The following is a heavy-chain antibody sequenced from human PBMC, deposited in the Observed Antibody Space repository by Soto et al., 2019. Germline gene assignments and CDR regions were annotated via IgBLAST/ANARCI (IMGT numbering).Heavy chain of an antibody. J-gene: IGHJ5*02. CDR3: ARGGNYDSSGYYYGHNWFDP. CDR1: GYTFTGHY. D-gene: IGHD3-22*01. Sequence: ASVKVSCKASGYTFTGHYMHWVRQAPGQGLEWMGWINPNSGGTNYAQKFQGRVTMTRDTSISTAYMELSRLRSDDTAVYYCARGGNYDSSGYYYGHNWFDPWGQGTLVTVSS. CDR2: INPNSGGT. V-gene: IGHV1-2*02.